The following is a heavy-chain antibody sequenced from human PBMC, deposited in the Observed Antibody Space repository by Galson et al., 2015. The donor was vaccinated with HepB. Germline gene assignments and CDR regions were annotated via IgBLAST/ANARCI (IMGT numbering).Heavy chain of an antibody. Sequence: SLRLSCAASGFTFSSYSMNWVRQAPGKGLEWVSYISSSSSTIYYADSVKGRFPISRDNAKNSLYLQMNSLRAEDTAVYYCARPASVDTAMVISWFDPWGQGTLVTVSS. CDR3: ARPASVDTAMVISWFDP. V-gene: IGHV3-48*01. J-gene: IGHJ5*02. CDR2: ISSSSSTI. CDR1: GFTFSSYS. D-gene: IGHD5-18*01.